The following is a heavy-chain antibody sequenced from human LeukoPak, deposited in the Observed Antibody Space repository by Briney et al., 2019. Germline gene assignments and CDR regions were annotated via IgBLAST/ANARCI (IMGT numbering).Heavy chain of an antibody. J-gene: IGHJ6*02. D-gene: IGHD5-18*01. CDR3: ARELHGIQLWLFGGMDV. Sequence: ASVKVSCKASGYTFTGYYMHWVRQAPGQGLEWMGWINPNGGGTNYAQKFQGWVTMTRDTSISTAYMELSRLRSDDTAVYYCARELHGIQLWLFGGMDVWGQGTTVTVSS. V-gene: IGHV1-2*04. CDR2: INPNGGGT. CDR1: GYTFTGYY.